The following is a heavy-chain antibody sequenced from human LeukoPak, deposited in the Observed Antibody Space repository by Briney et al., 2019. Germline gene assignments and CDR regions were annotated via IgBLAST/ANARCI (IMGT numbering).Heavy chain of an antibody. CDR1: GFTFSSYW. CDR2: INSDGSST. V-gene: IGHV3-74*01. D-gene: IGHD1-1*01. Sequence: GSLRLSCAASGFTFSSYWMHWVRQAPGKGLVWVSRINSDGSSTSYADSVKGRFTISRDNAKNTLYLQMNSLRVEDTAVYYCARCTTGRTFGSLREIKRSREIDYWGQGTLVTVSS. CDR3: ARCTTGRTFGSLREIKRSREIDY. J-gene: IGHJ4*02.